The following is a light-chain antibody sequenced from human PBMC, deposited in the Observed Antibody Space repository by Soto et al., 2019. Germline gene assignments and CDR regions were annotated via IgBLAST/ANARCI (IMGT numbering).Light chain of an antibody. CDR2: KAS. J-gene: IGKJ1*01. V-gene: IGKV1-5*03. CDR1: QTISSW. Sequence: DIQMTQSPSTLSGSVGDRVTITCRASQTISSWLAWYQQKPGKAPKLLIYKASTLKSGVPSRFSGSGSVTEFTLTISSLQPDDFAPYYCQHYKSYSEAFGQGTKVELK. CDR3: QHYKSYSEA.